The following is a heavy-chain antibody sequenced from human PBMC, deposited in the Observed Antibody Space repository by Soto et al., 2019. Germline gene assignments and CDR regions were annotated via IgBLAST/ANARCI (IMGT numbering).Heavy chain of an antibody. V-gene: IGHV3-48*01. CDR3: AIDMRAKSYGSADY. CDR1: GFTFSSFG. CDR2: VSSSSGTS. J-gene: IGHJ4*02. Sequence: EVQLVESGGDLVQPGGSLRLSCAASGFTFSSFGMNWFRQAPGKGLEWIAYVSSSSGTSHYPDSVKGRFTVSRDNARNSVFLQMDSLTIDDTAVYYCAIDMRAKSYGSADYWGQGTLVTVSS. D-gene: IGHD4-17*01.